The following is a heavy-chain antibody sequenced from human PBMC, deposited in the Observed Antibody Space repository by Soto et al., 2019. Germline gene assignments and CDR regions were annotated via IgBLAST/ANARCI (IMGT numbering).Heavy chain of an antibody. Sequence: GASVKVSCKASGYTFTSYYMHWVRQAPGQGLEWMGIINPSGGSTSYAQKFQGRVTMTRDTSTSTVYMELSSLRSEDTAVYYCARSLPGRFLEWLSDYYFDYWGQGTLVTVSS. V-gene: IGHV1-46*03. CDR1: GYTFTSYY. J-gene: IGHJ4*02. CDR2: INPSGGST. D-gene: IGHD3-3*01. CDR3: ARSLPGRFLEWLSDYYFDY.